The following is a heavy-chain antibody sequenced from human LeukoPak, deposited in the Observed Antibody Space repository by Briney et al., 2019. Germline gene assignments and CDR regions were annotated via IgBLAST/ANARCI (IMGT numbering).Heavy chain of an antibody. J-gene: IGHJ4*02. CDR3: AALYNWNDGPSFDY. D-gene: IGHD1-20*01. Sequence: ASVKVSCKASGYTFTNSDINWVRQAPGQGLEWMGWMNPNSGKTGYAQKFQGRVTMTEDTSTDTAYMELSSLRSEDTAVYYCAALYNWNDGPSFDYWGQGTLVTVSS. CDR1: GYTFTNSD. CDR2: MNPNSGKT. V-gene: IGHV1-8*02.